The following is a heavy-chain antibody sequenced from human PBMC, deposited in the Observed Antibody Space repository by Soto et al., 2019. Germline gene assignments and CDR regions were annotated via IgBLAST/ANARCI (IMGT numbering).Heavy chain of an antibody. CDR1: GGSFSGYY. D-gene: IGHD2-2*01. J-gene: IGHJ4*02. CDR2: INYGEST. Sequence: QVQLHQWGAGLLKPSETLSLTCAVYGGSFSGYYWSWIRQPPGKGLEWIGEINYGESTNYNPSLKRRVTISVDTSKTQFSLELSSVTAADTAVYYCARRGDCSDTSCLTFGYWGQGTLVTVSS. CDR3: ARRGDCSDTSCLTFGY. V-gene: IGHV4-34*01.